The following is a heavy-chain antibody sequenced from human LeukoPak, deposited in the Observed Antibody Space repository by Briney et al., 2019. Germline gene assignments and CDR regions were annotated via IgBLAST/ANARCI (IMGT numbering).Heavy chain of an antibody. J-gene: IGHJ4*02. V-gene: IGHV3-23*01. CDR3: GKTTDGYSRGQKPAWPVDY. CDR2: IFGSGGSP. CDR1: GFTFGGHA. D-gene: IGHD5-18*01. Sequence: GGSLRLSCEASGFTFGGHAMYWVRHAPGKGLEWVAGIFGSGGSPHYADSVKGRFTISRDNSRNTVYLQINSLRAEDTAVYYCGKTTDGYSRGQKPAWPVDYWGQGTLVTVSS.